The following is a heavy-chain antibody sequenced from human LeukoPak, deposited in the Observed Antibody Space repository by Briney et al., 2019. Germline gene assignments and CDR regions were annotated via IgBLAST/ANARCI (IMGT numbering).Heavy chain of an antibody. V-gene: IGHV3-74*01. D-gene: IGHD6-19*01. CDR1: GFTFSSYW. CDR2: INSDGSIT. Sequence: GGSLRLSCAASGFTFSSYWMYWVRQAPGKGLVWGSDINSDGSITSYADSVKGRFTISRDNAKNTLYLQMNSLIAEDTAVYYCARVQRSSSGWYEAGLDYWGQGTLVTVSS. CDR3: ARVQRSSSGWYEAGLDY. J-gene: IGHJ4*02.